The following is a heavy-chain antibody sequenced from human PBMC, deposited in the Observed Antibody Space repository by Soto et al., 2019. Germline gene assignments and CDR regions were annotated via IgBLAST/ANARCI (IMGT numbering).Heavy chain of an antibody. Sequence: ESGGGVVQPGRSLRLSCAASGFTFSSYAMHWVRQAPGKGLEWVAVISYDGSNKYYADSVKGRFTISRDNSKNTLYLQMNSLRAEDTAVYYCARGPWSGYSNYYFDYWGQGTLVTVSS. CDR2: ISYDGSNK. V-gene: IGHV3-30-3*01. CDR3: ARGPWSGYSNYYFDY. CDR1: GFTFSSYA. D-gene: IGHD3-3*01. J-gene: IGHJ4*02.